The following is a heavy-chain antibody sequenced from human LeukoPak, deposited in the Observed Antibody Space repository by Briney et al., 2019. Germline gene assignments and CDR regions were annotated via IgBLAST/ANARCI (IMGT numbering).Heavy chain of an antibody. J-gene: IGHJ5*02. Sequence: ASVKVSCKASGCTLSDYPMNWVRQAPGQGHEWMGWINTNSGHPTYAQGFRGRFVFSLDTSVSTAYLQISSLKSEDTAVYYCTRALRITVSDGFDPWGQGTLVTVSS. CDR3: TRALRITVSDGFDP. V-gene: IGHV7-4-1*02. D-gene: IGHD2/OR15-2a*01. CDR2: INTNSGHP. CDR1: GCTLSDYP.